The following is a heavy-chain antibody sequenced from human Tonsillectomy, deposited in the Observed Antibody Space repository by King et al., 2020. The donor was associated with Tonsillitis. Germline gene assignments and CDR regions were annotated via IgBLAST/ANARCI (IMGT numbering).Heavy chain of an antibody. V-gene: IGHV3-23*04. CDR1: GFTFSSYG. Sequence: VQLVESGGGLEQPGESLRLSCAVSGFTFSSYGMGWVRQAPGKGLEWVAAISESADSTYYADSVKGRFTISRDTSKNTLYLQMNSLRVEDTAVYYCARGGDVYVWESYPDTYYFDSWGQGTLVTVSS. D-gene: IGHD3-16*01. CDR3: ARGGDVYVWESYPDTYYFDS. J-gene: IGHJ4*02. CDR2: ISESADST.